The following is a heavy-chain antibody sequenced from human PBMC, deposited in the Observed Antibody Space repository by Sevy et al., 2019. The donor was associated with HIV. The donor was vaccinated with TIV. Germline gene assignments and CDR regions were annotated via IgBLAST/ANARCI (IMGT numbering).Heavy chain of an antibody. D-gene: IGHD4-17*01. CDR2: ISNSGTTI. Sequence: GGSLRLSCAASGFSFSSYEMNWVRQAPGKGLEWVSYISNSGTTISYSDSVRGRFTISRDNASNLLYLQMNSLRAEDMAVYYCARDLPPSATTVAHFDCWGQGTLVTVSS. CDR3: ARDLPPSATTVAHFDC. J-gene: IGHJ4*02. CDR1: GFSFSSYE. V-gene: IGHV3-48*03.